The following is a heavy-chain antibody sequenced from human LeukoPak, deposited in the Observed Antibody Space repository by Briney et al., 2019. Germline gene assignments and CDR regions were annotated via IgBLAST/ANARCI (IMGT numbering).Heavy chain of an antibody. CDR3: ARDDRLGTVAFDI. CDR2: IYYSGST. CDR1: GGSISSYY. J-gene: IGHJ3*02. Sequence: KLSETLSLTCTVSGGSISSYYWSWIRQPAGKGLEWIGRIYYSGSTYYNPSLKSRVTISVDTSKNQFSLKLSSVTAADTAVYYCARDDRLGTVAFDIWGQGTMVTVSS. V-gene: IGHV4-4*07. D-gene: IGHD7-27*01.